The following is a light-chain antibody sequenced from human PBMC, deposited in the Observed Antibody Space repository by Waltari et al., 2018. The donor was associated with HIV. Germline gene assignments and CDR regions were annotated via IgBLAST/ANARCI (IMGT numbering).Light chain of an antibody. Sequence: QSVLTQPPSASETPGQRVTISCSGSTSNIGINTVTWYQQLPGTAPKLLIYTNNQRPSGVPDRFSGSKYGTSASLAISGLQSEDEAHYYCAAWDDSVNGWVFGGGTKLTVL. J-gene: IGLJ3*02. CDR2: TNN. V-gene: IGLV1-44*01. CDR1: TSNIGINT. CDR3: AAWDDSVNGWV.